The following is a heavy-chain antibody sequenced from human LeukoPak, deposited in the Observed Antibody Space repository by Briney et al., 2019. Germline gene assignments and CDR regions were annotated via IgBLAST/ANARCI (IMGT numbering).Heavy chain of an antibody. CDR1: GFSFSSYG. CDR2: ISSSGTYI. V-gene: IGHV3-21*06. Sequence: GGSLRLSCAASGFSFSSYGMNWVRQAPGKGLEWVSRISSSGTYIDYRDSVKGRFTISRDNAESSLHLQMDSLRAEDTAVYYCARGLGYCSSSRCSPGYYMDVWGKGTTVTVFS. D-gene: IGHD2-15*01. J-gene: IGHJ6*03. CDR3: ARGLGYCSSSRCSPGYYMDV.